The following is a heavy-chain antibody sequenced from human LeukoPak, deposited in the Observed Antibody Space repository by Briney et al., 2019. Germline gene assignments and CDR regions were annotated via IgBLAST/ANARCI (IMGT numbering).Heavy chain of an antibody. CDR2: IRYDGSNK. CDR3: AKDAGVAPGAFDI. D-gene: IGHD7-27*01. Sequence: GGSLRLSXAASGFTFSSYGMHWVGQAPGKGLEWVAFIRYDGSNKYYADSVKGRFTISRDNSKNTLYLQMNSLRAEDTAVYYCAKDAGVAPGAFDIWGQGTMVTVSS. J-gene: IGHJ3*02. CDR1: GFTFSSYG. V-gene: IGHV3-30*02.